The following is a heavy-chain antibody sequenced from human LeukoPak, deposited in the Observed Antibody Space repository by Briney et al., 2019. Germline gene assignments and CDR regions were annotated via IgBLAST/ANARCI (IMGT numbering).Heavy chain of an antibody. V-gene: IGHV4-38-2*02. CDR1: GYSISSGYY. D-gene: IGHD6-6*01. J-gene: IGHJ4*02. CDR2: IFHSGST. Sequence: SETLSLTCTVSGYSISSGYYWGWIRQPPGKGLEWIGSIFHSGSTYYNPSLKSRITISVDTSKNQFSLRLSSVTAADTAVYYCARDLRPNGTSSADYWGQGTLVTVSS. CDR3: ARDLRPNGTSSADY.